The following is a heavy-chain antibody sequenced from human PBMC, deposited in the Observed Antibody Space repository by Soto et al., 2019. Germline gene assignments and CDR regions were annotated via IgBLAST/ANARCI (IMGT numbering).Heavy chain of an antibody. CDR2: ISGSGGST. CDR1: GFTFSSYA. Sequence: EVRLLESGGGLVQPGGSLRLSCAASGFTFSSYAMSWVRQAPGKGLEWVSAISGSGGSTYYADSVKGRFTISRDNSKNTLYLQMNSLRAEDTAVYYCAPDLWFGELYYWGQGTLVTVSS. D-gene: IGHD3-10*01. J-gene: IGHJ4*02. V-gene: IGHV3-23*01. CDR3: APDLWFGELYY.